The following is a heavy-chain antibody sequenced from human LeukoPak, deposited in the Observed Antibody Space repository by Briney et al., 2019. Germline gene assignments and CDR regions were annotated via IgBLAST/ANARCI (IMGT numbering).Heavy chain of an antibody. J-gene: IGHJ4*02. CDR1: GFTFSSYA. CDR2: ISYDGSNK. D-gene: IGHD1-26*01. CDR3: ATASGTYTSTY. Sequence: GGSLRLSCAASGFTFSSYAMHWVRQAPGKRLEWVAVISYDGSNKYYADSVKGRFTISRDNSKNTLYLQLNSLRAEDTAVYYCATASGTYTSTYWGQGTLVTVSS. V-gene: IGHV3-30-3*01.